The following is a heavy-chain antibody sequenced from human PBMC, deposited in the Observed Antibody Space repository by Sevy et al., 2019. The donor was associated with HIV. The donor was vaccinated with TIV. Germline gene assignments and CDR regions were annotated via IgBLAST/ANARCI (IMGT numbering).Heavy chain of an antibody. CDR2: IRYDGTNK. CDR3: AKGPHPAVTTSYGMDV. CDR1: GFTFREYA. Sequence: GGSLRLSCAASGFTFREYAMHWVRQAPGKGLEWLTFIRYDGTNKYYTDSVRGRFTISRDKSKNTLYLQMNSLRGEDTAVYYCAKGPHPAVTTSYGMDVWGQGTTVTVSS. J-gene: IGHJ6*02. D-gene: IGHD4-17*01. V-gene: IGHV3-30*02.